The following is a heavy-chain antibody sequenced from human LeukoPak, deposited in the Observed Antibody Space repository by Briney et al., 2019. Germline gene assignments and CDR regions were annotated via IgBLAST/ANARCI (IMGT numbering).Heavy chain of an antibody. CDR1: GFTFDDYG. J-gene: IGHJ6*03. CDR2: IKQDGSEK. Sequence: GGSLRLSCAASGFTFDDYGMTWVRQAPGKGLEWVANIKQDGSEKYYVDSVKGRFTISRDNAKNSLYLQMNSLRAEDTAVYYCARYYYDSSGYPRVTYMDVWGKGTTVTISS. CDR3: ARYYYDSSGYPRVTYMDV. D-gene: IGHD3-22*01. V-gene: IGHV3-7*01.